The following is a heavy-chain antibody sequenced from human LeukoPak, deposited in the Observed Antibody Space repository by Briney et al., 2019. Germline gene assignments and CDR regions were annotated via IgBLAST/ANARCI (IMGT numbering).Heavy chain of an antibody. Sequence: SETLSLTRTVSGGSISSSSYYWGWIRQPPGKGLEWIGSIYYSGSTYYNPSLKSRVTISVDTSKNQSSLKLSSVTAADTAVYYCARHSAQYGGYVGYWGQGTLVTVSS. J-gene: IGHJ4*02. CDR2: IYYSGST. D-gene: IGHD5-12*01. V-gene: IGHV4-39*01. CDR3: ARHSAQYGGYVGY. CDR1: GGSISSSSYY.